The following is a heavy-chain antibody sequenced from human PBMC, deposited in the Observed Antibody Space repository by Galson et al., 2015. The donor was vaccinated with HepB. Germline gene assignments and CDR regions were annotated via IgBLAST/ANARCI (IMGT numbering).Heavy chain of an antibody. V-gene: IGHV3-48*02. Sequence: SLRLSCAASGFTFSSYGMNWVRQAPGKGLEWVSYINFRSNSIYYTDSMKGRFTISRDNAKNSLYLQMNSLRDEDTAVYYCARSVYCSGSSCYPDDLDYWGQGTLVTVSS. J-gene: IGHJ4*02. D-gene: IGHD2-15*01. CDR2: INFRSNSI. CDR1: GFTFSSYG. CDR3: ARSVYCSGSSCYPDDLDY.